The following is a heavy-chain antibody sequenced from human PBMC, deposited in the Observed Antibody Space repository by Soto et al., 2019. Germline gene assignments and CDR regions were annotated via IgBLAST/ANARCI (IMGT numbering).Heavy chain of an antibody. Sequence: SVKVSFKASGGTFSSYAISWLRQAPGQGLEWMGGIIPIFGTANYAQKFQGRVTITADESTSTAYMELSSLRSEDTAVYYCATLQGYSSTAWFDPWGQGTLVTVSS. CDR3: ATLQGYSSTAWFDP. V-gene: IGHV1-69*13. J-gene: IGHJ5*02. CDR1: GGTFSSYA. D-gene: IGHD6-13*01. CDR2: IIPIFGTA.